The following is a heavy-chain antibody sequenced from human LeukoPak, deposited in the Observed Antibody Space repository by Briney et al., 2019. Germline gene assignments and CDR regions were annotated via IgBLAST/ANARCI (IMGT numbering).Heavy chain of an antibody. CDR1: GFTFSTYW. CDR2: MRRDGNEI. D-gene: IGHD6-6*01. V-gene: IGHV3-7*01. CDR3: ARGPNSNWSGLDF. J-gene: IGHJ4*02. Sequence: GGSLRLSCSASGFTFSTYWMSWVRQAPGKGLEWVANMRRDGNEIYYLDSVRGRFTISRDNAKNTLYLQVNNLRAEDTAVYYCARGPNSNWSGLDFWGQGTLLTVSS.